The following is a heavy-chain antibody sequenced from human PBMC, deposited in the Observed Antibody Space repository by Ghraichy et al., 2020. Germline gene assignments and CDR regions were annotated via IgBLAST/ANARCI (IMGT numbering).Heavy chain of an antibody. CDR1: GFTFSSSA. Sequence: GSLRLSCAASGFTFSSSAMTWVRQAPGKGLEWVSAISEGGTRTFYADSVKGRFTISRDNSNNRLSLQMNSLRADDTALYYCVRGGSWLEYWGQGTLVTVSS. CDR2: ISEGGTRT. CDR3: VRGGSWLEY. V-gene: IGHV3-23*01. D-gene: IGHD6-13*01. J-gene: IGHJ4*02.